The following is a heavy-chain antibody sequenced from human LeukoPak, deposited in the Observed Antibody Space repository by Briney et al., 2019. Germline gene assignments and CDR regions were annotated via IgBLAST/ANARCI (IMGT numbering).Heavy chain of an antibody. J-gene: IGHJ4*02. CDR3: ARDKYYYDSSGSIRFDY. D-gene: IGHD3-22*01. CDR2: IYTSGST. V-gene: IGHV4-4*07. Sequence: PSETLSLTCTASGGSISSYYWSWIRQPAGKGLEWIGRIYTSGSTNYNPSLKSRVTMSVDTSKNQFSLKLSSVTAADTAVYYCARDKYYYDSSGSIRFDYWGQGTLVTASS. CDR1: GGSISSYY.